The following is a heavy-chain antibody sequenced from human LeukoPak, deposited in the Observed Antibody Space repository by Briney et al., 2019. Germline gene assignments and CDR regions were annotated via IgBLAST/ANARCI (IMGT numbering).Heavy chain of an antibody. CDR1: GYTFTDYY. J-gene: IGHJ5*02. Sequence: GASVKVSCKASGYTFTDYYIHWVRQAPGQGLEWMGWISAYNGNTNYAQKLQGRVTMTTDTSTSTAYMELRSLRSDDTAVYYCARTYYYDSSGSWFDPWGQGTLVTVSS. CDR2: ISAYNGNT. CDR3: ARTYYYDSSGSWFDP. V-gene: IGHV1-18*04. D-gene: IGHD3-22*01.